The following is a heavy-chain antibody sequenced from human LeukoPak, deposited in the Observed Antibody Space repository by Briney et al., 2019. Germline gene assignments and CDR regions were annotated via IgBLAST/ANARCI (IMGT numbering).Heavy chain of an antibody. CDR3: ARYVNYFDP. J-gene: IGHJ4*02. V-gene: IGHV3-7*01. Sequence: ECVPTIKQDGPERYNLDSVRGGFTIYRDNAKNSLFLQVNSLRAEDTALYYCARYVNYFDPWGQGTLITVSS. CDR2: IKQDGPER. D-gene: IGHD3-10*02.